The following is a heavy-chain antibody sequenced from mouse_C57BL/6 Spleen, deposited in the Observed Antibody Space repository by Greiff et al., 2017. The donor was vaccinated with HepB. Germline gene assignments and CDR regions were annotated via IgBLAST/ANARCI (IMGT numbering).Heavy chain of an antibody. Sequence: QVQLQQPGAELVKPGASVKLSCKASGYTFTSYWMQWVKQRPGQGLEWIGEIDPSDSYTNYNQKFKGKATLTVDTSSSTAYMQLSSLTSEDSAVYYCARLDLYDGYSFFDYWGQGTTLTVSS. V-gene: IGHV1-50*01. D-gene: IGHD2-3*01. CDR2: IDPSDSYT. CDR3: ARLDLYDGYSFFDY. J-gene: IGHJ2*01. CDR1: GYTFTSYW.